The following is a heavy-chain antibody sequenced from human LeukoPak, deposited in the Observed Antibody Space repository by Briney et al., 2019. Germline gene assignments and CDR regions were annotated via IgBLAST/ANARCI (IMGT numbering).Heavy chain of an antibody. V-gene: IGHV4-30-4*01. CDR1: GGSISIGDYY. CDR3: ARHVTISGPYDASDI. Sequence: PSETLSLTCTVSGGSISIGDYYWTWLRQTPGKGLEWIGYIYYSGSTNYNPSLKSRVTMSVDTSKNQFSLKLRSVTAADTAVYYCARHVTISGPYDASDIWGQGTMVTVSP. J-gene: IGHJ3*02. CDR2: IYYSGST. D-gene: IGHD5-24*01.